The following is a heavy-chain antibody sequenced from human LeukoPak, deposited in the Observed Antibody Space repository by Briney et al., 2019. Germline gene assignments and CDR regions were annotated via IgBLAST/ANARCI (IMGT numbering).Heavy chain of an antibody. V-gene: IGHV4-39*01. Sequence: SETLSLTCTVSGGSISSSSYYWGWIRQPPGKGLEWIGSIYYSGSTYYNPSLKSRVTMSVDTSKNQFSLKLSSVTAADTAVYYCARRRTAARSGHFDYWGQGTLVTVSS. J-gene: IGHJ4*02. CDR2: IYYSGST. D-gene: IGHD6-6*01. CDR3: ARRRTAARSGHFDY. CDR1: GGSISSSSYY.